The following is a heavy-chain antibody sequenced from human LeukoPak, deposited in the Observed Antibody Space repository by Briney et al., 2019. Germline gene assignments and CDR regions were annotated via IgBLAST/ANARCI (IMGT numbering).Heavy chain of an antibody. CDR3: ARKGGWVGGDAFDI. J-gene: IGHJ3*02. V-gene: IGHV3-11*03. D-gene: IGHD3-16*01. CDR1: GFTFSDYY. Sequence: GGSLRLSCAASGFTFSDYYMNWNRQAPGKGLEWVSYINPSSSYTKYSDSVKGRFTISRDNAKNSVYLQMNSLRAEDTAVYYCARKGGWVGGDAFDIWGQGTMVTVSS. CDR2: INPSSSYT.